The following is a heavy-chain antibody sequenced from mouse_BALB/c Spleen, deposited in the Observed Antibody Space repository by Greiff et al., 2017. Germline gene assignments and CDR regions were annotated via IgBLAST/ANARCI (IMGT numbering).Heavy chain of an antibody. CDR2: ISTYYGNT. D-gene: IGHD1-1*01. CDR3: ARGFTTVVAPYYFDY. Sequence: VQLQESGPELVRPGVSVKISCKGSGYTFTDYAMHWVKQSHAKSLEWIGVISTYYGNTNYNQKFKGKATMTVDKSSSTAYMQLSSPTSEDSAVYYCARGFTTVVAPYYFDYWGQGTTLTVSS. J-gene: IGHJ2*01. V-gene: IGHV1-67*01. CDR1: GYTFTDYA.